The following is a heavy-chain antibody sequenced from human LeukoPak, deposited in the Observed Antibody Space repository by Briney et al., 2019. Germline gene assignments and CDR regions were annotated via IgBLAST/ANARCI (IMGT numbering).Heavy chain of an antibody. CDR1: GGSISSSAYH. Sequence: TSETLSLTCTVSGGSISSSAYHWGWIRQPPGKGLEWIGSFYYSGRTYYNLSLKSRVTISVDTSKNQFSLKLSSVTAADTAVYYCARILFYDSSGYYYVNYYYMDVWGKGTTVTISS. CDR2: FYYSGRT. J-gene: IGHJ6*03. D-gene: IGHD3-22*01. V-gene: IGHV4-39*01. CDR3: ARILFYDSSGYYYVNYYYMDV.